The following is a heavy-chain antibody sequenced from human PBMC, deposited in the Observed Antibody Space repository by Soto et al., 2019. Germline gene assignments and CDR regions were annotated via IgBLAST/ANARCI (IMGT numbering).Heavy chain of an antibody. V-gene: IGHV4-34*01. J-gene: IGHJ4*02. CDR2: IEHNGNN. Sequence: SETLSLTCAVYGGTFSGYFWSWVRQPPGKGLEWIGEIEHNGNNNINPSLKSRVTMSVDTSKNQISLTLTSVTAADTAVHYCARDFRYFPYWGQGTLVTVSS. CDR1: GGTFSGYF. CDR3: ARDFRYFPY. D-gene: IGHD3-10*01.